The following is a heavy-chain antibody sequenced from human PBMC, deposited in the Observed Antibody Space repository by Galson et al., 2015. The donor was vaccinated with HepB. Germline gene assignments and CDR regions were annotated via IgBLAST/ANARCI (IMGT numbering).Heavy chain of an antibody. CDR1: GFSLSTSGMR. D-gene: IGHD4-11*01. CDR3: ARTTVRNYGFSWFDP. J-gene: IGHJ5*02. CDR2: IDWDDDK. Sequence: PALVKPTQTLTLTCTFSGFSLSTSGMRVSWIRQPPGKALEWLARIDWDDDKFYSTSLKTRLTISKDTSKNQVVLTMTNMDPVDTATYYCARTTVRNYGFSWFDPWGQGTLVTVSS. V-gene: IGHV2-70*04.